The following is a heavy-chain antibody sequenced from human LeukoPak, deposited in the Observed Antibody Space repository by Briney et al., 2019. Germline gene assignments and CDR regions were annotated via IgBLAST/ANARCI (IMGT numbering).Heavy chain of an antibody. D-gene: IGHD3-3*01. CDR2: IYYGGST. CDR3: ARQDFWSGYYYYYMDV. J-gene: IGHJ6*03. CDR1: GGSISSSSYY. Sequence: IPSETLSLTCTVSGGSISSSSYYWGWIRQPPGKGLEWIGNIYYGGSTYYNPSLKSRVTISVDTSKNQFSLKLSSVTAADTAVYYCARQDFWSGYYYYYMDVWGKGTTVTVSS. V-gene: IGHV4-39*01.